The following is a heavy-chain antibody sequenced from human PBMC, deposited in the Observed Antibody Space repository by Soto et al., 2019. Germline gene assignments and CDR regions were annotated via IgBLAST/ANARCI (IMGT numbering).Heavy chain of an antibody. Sequence: SVKVSCKASGGTFSSYAISWVRQAPGQGLEWMGGIIPIFGTANYAQKFQGRVTITADESTSTAYMELSSLRSEDTAVYYWARVLRPGIAVAGTFDYFDYWGQGTLVTVSS. V-gene: IGHV1-69*13. CDR3: ARVLRPGIAVAGTFDYFDY. D-gene: IGHD6-19*01. CDR2: IIPIFGTA. CDR1: GGTFSSYA. J-gene: IGHJ4*02.